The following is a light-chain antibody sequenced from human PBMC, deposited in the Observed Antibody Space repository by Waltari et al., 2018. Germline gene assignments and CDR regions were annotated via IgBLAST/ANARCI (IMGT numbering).Light chain of an antibody. CDR2: EVS. CDR3: CSYAGSSTLL. CDR1: SSDVGRYNL. V-gene: IGLV2-23*01. Sequence: QSALTQPASVSGSPGQSITIPCTGTSSDVGRYNLVPWYQQHPGKAPKLMIYEVSKWPSGVSNRFSGSKSGNTASLTISGLQAEDEADYYCCSYAGSSTLLFGGGTKVTVL. J-gene: IGLJ2*01.